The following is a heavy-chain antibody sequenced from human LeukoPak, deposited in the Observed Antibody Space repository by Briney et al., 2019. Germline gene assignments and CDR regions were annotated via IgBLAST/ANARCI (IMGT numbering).Heavy chain of an antibody. D-gene: IGHD5-18*01. Sequence: PSETLSLTCTVSSYSISSGYYWGWIRQPPGKGLEWIGSIYHSGSTYYNPSLKSRVTISVDTSKNQFSLKLSSVTAADTAVYYCARGDTGFDYWGQGTLVTVSS. J-gene: IGHJ4*02. V-gene: IGHV4-38-2*02. CDR2: IYHSGST. CDR1: SYSISSGYY. CDR3: ARGDTGFDY.